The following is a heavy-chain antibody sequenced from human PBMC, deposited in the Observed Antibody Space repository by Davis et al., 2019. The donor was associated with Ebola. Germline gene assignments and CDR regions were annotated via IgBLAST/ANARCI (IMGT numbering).Heavy chain of an antibody. J-gene: IGHJ4*02. CDR1: GYTFTSYG. CDR2: ISAYNGNT. Sequence: ASVKVSCKASGYTFTSYGISWVRQAPGQGLEWMGWISAYNGNTNYAQKLQGRVTMTRDTSTSTVYMELSSLRSKDTAVYYCARADYGDYYFDYWGQGTLVTVSS. D-gene: IGHD4-17*01. V-gene: IGHV1-18*01. CDR3: ARADYGDYYFDY.